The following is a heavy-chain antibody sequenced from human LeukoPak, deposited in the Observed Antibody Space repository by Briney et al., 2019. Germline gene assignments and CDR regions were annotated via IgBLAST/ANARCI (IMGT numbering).Heavy chain of an antibody. CDR3: ARGSSGYYSGGFDY. J-gene: IGHJ4*02. CDR1: GGSFSGYY. D-gene: IGHD3-22*01. CDR2: IKQDGSEK. V-gene: IGHV3-7*01. Sequence: ETLSLTCAVYGGSFSGYYWSWIRQAPGKGLEWVANIKQDGSEKYYVDSVKGRFTISRDNAKNSLYLQMNSLRAEDTAVYYCARGSSGYYSGGFDYWGQGTLVTVSS.